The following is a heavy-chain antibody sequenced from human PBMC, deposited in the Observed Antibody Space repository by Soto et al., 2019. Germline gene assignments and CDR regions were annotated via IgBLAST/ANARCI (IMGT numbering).Heavy chain of an antibody. V-gene: IGHV1-18*04. Sequence: GASVKLSWKASGYTFTSNCISWVRQDNGQGLEWMGWISAYNGNTNYAQKLQGRVTMTTDTSTSTAYMELRSLRSDDTAVYYCARDTTLRYYDFWSGYYRRSYYGMDVWGQGTTVTVSS. CDR3: ARDTTLRYYDFWSGYYRRSYYGMDV. CDR1: GYTFTSNC. CDR2: ISAYNGNT. J-gene: IGHJ6*02. D-gene: IGHD3-3*01.